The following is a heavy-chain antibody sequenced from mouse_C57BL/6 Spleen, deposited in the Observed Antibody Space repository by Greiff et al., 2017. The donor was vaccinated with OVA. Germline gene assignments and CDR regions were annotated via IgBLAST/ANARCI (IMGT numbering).Heavy chain of an antibody. CDR1: GYTFTDYY. CDR3: ASSLTAWFAY. J-gene: IGHJ3*01. V-gene: IGHV1-26*01. CDR2: INPNNGGT. Sequence: EVQLQQSGPELVKPGASVKISCKASGYTFTDYYMNWVKQSHGKSLEWIGDINPNNGGTSYNQKFKGKATLTVDKSSSTAYMELRSLTSEDSAVYYCASSLTAWFAYWGQGTLVTVSA.